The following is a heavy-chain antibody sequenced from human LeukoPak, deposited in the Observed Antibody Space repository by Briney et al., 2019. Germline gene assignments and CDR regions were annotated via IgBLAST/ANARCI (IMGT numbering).Heavy chain of an antibody. V-gene: IGHV3-23*01. D-gene: IGHD6-13*01. CDR3: AQHRDAFDI. CDR1: GFTFSSSA. J-gene: IGHJ3*02. CDR2: ISGSGGSA. Sequence: GGSLRLSCAASGFTFSSSAMSWVRQAPGKGLEWVSGISGSGGSAHYADSVKGRFTISRDNSKNTLYLQMNSLRAEDTAVYYCAQHRDAFDIWGQGTMVTVSS.